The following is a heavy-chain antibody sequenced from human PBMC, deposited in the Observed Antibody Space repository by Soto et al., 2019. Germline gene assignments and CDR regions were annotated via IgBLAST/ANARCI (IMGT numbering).Heavy chain of an antibody. V-gene: IGHV3-30*03. CDR2: ISYHGKKT. D-gene: IGHD2-2*01. CDR1: GFSFSAFS. J-gene: IGHJ2*01. Sequence: GGSLRLSCVSSGFSFSAFSMNWVRQAPGKGLEWISYHGKKTYYADSVQGRFTISRDNSKNTLYLQMNSLGLEDTAVYYCARDEGYGSNSGWYFDLWGRGTLVTVSS. CDR3: ARDEGYGSNSGWYFDL.